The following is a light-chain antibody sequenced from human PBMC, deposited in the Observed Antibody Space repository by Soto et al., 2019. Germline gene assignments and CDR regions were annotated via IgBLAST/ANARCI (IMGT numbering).Light chain of an antibody. CDR3: HQYNSWPPGT. J-gene: IGKJ2*01. CDR1: QSISRS. Sequence: EIVFTQSPAILSVSPGERATLSCRASQSISRSLAWYQQKPGQAPRLLISDASTRATGIPARFSGSGSGTEFTLTISSLQSEDFALYYCHQYNSWPPGTLGQGTKVDIK. V-gene: IGKV3-15*01. CDR2: DAS.